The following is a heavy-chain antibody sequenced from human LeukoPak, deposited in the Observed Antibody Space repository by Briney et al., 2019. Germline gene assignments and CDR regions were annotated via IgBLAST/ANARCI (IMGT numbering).Heavy chain of an antibody. V-gene: IGHV7-4-1*02. CDR1: GYTFTSYA. CDR2: INTNTGNP. D-gene: IGHD6-19*01. J-gene: IGHJ6*02. Sequence: ASVKVSCKASGYTFTSYAMNWVRQARGQGLEWMGWINTNTGNPTYAQGFTGRFVFSLDTSVSTAYLQISSLKAEDTAVYYCARGWPWSSGWLDVWGQGTTVTVSS. CDR3: ARGWPWSSGWLDV.